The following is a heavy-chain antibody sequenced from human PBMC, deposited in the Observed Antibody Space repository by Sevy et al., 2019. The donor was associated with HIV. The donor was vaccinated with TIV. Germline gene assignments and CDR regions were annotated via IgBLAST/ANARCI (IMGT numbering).Heavy chain of an antibody. V-gene: IGHV3-23*01. J-gene: IGHJ4*02. CDR3: AKDQGDYIWGTYRH. D-gene: IGHD3-16*02. CDR1: AFTFKSYA. CDR2: ISGSGGDT. Sequence: GGSLRLSCAASAFTFKSYAMTWVRQAPGKGLEWISSISGSGGDTKYADSVKGRFTISRDNSKNTLYLQMNSLRAEYTAVYYCAKDQGDYIWGTYRHWGQGTLVTVSS.